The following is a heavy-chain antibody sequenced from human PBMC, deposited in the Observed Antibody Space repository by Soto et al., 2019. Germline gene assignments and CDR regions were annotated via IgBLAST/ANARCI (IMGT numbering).Heavy chain of an antibody. D-gene: IGHD6-19*01. V-gene: IGHV3-23*01. CDR2: ISGSGGST. J-gene: IGHJ4*02. CDR3: AKDGGIAVAARTANYFDY. Sequence: VGSLRLSCAASGFTFSSYAMSWVRQAPGKGLEWVSAISGSGGSTYYADSVKGRFTISRDNSKNTLYLQMNSLRAEDTAVYYCAKDGGIAVAARTANYFDYWGQGTLVTV. CDR1: GFTFSSYA.